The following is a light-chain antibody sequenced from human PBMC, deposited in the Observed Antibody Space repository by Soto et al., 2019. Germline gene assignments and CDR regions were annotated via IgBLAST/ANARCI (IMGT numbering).Light chain of an antibody. J-gene: IGKJ1*01. CDR2: AAS. CDR3: QQYYRWPQT. Sequence: EIVLPQSTGPRSLSPGERSTLSCRASQSLSFNLAWYQQKPGQAPRLLIYAASTRATGIPARFSGSGSGTEFTLTICSLQSEDFAVYYCQQYYRWPQTFCQGTKVDIK. CDR1: QSLSFN. V-gene: IGKV3-15*01.